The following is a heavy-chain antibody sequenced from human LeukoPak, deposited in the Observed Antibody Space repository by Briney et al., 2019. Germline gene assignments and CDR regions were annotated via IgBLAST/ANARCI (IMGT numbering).Heavy chain of an antibody. V-gene: IGHV4-34*01. CDR1: GDSISGYY. CDR3: ARGEPLRLGELDYFDP. J-gene: IGHJ5*02. D-gene: IGHD3-16*01. CDR2: INHSGGT. Sequence: PSETLSLTCAVSGDSISGYYWSWIRQPPGKGMEWIGEINHSGGTNYNASLKSRVTISLDTSKNQLSLKLTSVTAADTAVYYCARGEPLRLGELDYFDPWGQGTLVTVSS.